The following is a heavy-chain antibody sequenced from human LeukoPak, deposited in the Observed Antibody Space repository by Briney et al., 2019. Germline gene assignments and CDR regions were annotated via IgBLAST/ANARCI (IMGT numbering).Heavy chain of an antibody. CDR3: ARISRIAVAGHGTWFDP. D-gene: IGHD6-19*01. Sequence: SVKVSSKASVGTFCSYDISWVRQAPGQGLEWMGRIIPIFGTANYAQKFQGRVTITTDESTSTAYMELSSLRSEDTAVYYCARISRIAVAGHGTWFDPWGQGTLVTVSS. CDR1: VGTFCSYD. V-gene: IGHV1-69*05. CDR2: IIPIFGTA. J-gene: IGHJ5*02.